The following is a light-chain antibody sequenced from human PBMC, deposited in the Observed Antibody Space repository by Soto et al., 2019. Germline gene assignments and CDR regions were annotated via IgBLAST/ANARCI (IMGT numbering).Light chain of an antibody. CDR1: QSVRSN. Sequence: EIVMTQSPATLSASPGERATLSCRASQSVRSNLAWYQQKPGQAPRLLIYGASTRATGIPARFSGSGSGTEFTLTISSLQSEDFAVYYCQQYSNWPPGTFGQGTKVEIK. CDR2: GAS. V-gene: IGKV3-15*01. J-gene: IGKJ1*01. CDR3: QQYSNWPPGT.